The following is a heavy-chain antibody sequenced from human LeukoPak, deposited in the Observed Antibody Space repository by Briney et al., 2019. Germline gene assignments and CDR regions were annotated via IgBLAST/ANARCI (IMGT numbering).Heavy chain of an antibody. V-gene: IGHV4-59*01. J-gene: IGHJ4*02. Sequence: SETLSLTCTVSGGSISRYYWSWIRQPPGKGLEWIGYSYYSGSTNYNPSLKSRVTISVDTSKNQFSLRLSSVTAADTAVYYCANYDSSGYQSYWGQGTLVTVSS. CDR1: GGSISRYY. CDR3: ANYDSSGYQSY. D-gene: IGHD3-22*01. CDR2: SYYSGST.